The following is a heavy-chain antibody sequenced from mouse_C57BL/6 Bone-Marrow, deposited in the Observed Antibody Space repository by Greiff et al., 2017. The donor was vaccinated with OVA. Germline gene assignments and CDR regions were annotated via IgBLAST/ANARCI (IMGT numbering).Heavy chain of an antibody. Sequence: EVKLQESGAELVRPGASVKLSCTASGFNIKDDYMHWVKQRPEQGLEWIGWIDPENGDTEYASKFQGKATITADTSSNTAYLQLSSLTSEDTAVYYCTRGGYYFAYWGQGTLVTVSA. CDR2: IDPENGDT. J-gene: IGHJ3*01. CDR1: GFNIKDDY. V-gene: IGHV14-4*01. CDR3: TRGGYYFAY. D-gene: IGHD2-3*01.